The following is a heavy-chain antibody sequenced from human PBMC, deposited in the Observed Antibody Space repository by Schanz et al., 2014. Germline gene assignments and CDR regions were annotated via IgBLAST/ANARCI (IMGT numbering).Heavy chain of an antibody. D-gene: IGHD3-10*01. CDR2: IYYSGST. Sequence: QVQLRESGPGLVKPSKTLSLTCTVSGGSISSYYWSWIRQPPGKGLEWIGNIYYSGSTNYNPSLKSRVTISVDTSKNQFSLRLTSVTAADTALYYCSREGSRRPRMDVWGHGTTVTVSS. J-gene: IGHJ6*02. CDR1: GGSISSYY. V-gene: IGHV4-59*01. CDR3: SREGSRRPRMDV.